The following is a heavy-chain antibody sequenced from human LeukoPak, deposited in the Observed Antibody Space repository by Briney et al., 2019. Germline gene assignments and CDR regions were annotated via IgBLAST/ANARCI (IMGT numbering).Heavy chain of an antibody. CDR2: IYTSGST. V-gene: IGHV4-4*07. CDR1: GGSISSYY. J-gene: IGHJ5*02. Sequence: PSETLSLTCTVSGGSISSYYWSWIRQPAGNGLEWIGRIYTSGSTNYNPSLKSRVTMSVDTSKNQFSLKLSSVTAADTAVYYCARRSTSGSYNWFDPWGQGTLVTVSS. CDR3: ARRSTSGSYNWFDP. D-gene: IGHD3-10*01.